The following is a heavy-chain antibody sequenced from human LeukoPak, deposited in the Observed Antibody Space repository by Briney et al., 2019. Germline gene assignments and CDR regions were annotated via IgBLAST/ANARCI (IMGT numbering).Heavy chain of an antibody. CDR2: IYYSGST. J-gene: IGHJ5*02. V-gene: IGHV4-59*01. D-gene: IGHD4-17*01. Sequence: PSETLSLTCTVSGDSISSYYCSWIRQPPGKGLEWIGYIYYSGSTNYNPSLKSRVTISVDTSKNQFSLKLSSVTAADTAVYYCARELDYAPYNWFDPWGQGILVTVSS. CDR3: ARELDYAPYNWFDP. CDR1: GDSISSYY.